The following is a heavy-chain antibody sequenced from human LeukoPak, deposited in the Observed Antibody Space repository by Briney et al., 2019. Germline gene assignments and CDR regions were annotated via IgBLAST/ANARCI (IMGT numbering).Heavy chain of an antibody. CDR1: GFTFSSYA. J-gene: IGHJ4*02. Sequence: GGSLRLSCAASGFTFSSYAMSWVRQAPGKGLEWVSAISGSGGSTYYADSVKGRFTISRDNSKNTLYLQMSSLRVADTAIYYCAKQGDRAYFDYWGQGTLVTVSS. CDR2: ISGSGGST. CDR3: AKQGDRAYFDY. V-gene: IGHV3-23*01. D-gene: IGHD3-10*01.